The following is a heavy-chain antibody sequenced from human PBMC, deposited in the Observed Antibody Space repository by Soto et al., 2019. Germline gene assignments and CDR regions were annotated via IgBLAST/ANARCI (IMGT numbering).Heavy chain of an antibody. CDR3: ARLIAVAGIHYYGMDV. D-gene: IGHD6-19*01. J-gene: IGHJ6*02. V-gene: IGHV5-51*01. CDR1: GYSFTSYW. Sequence: PGESLKISCKGSGYSFTSYWIGWVRQMPGKGLEWMGIIYPGDSDTRYSPSFQGQVTISADKSISTAYLQWSSLKASDTAMYYCARLIAVAGIHYYGMDVCGQGTTVTVSS. CDR2: IYPGDSDT.